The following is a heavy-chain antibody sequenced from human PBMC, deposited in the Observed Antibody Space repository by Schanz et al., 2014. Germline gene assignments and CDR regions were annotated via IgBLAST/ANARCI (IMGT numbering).Heavy chain of an antibody. CDR3: ARGTPFVCDS. J-gene: IGHJ4*02. Sequence: EVQLVESGGGLVKPGDSLRLSCAASGFTFSSYTMKWVRQAPGKGLEWVSSISSTSTYLYYADSVKGRFTISRDSARTSLYLQMRSLRAEDTAVYYCARGTPFVCDSWGQGTLVTVSS. CDR2: ISSTSTYL. CDR1: GFTFSSYT. D-gene: IGHD3-16*01. V-gene: IGHV3-21*01.